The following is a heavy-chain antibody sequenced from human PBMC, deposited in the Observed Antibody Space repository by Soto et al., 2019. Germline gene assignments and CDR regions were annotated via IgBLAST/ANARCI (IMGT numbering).Heavy chain of an antibody. Sequence: QLQLQESGPGLVKPSETLSLTCTVSGGSVISGSYCWGWVRQPPGKRLEWLGTICYRGSTSYNPSLKSRVTISVDTSKIQFSLNLRSVTAADTALYFCARHPPYYDPVWGSYRTAYYCDHWGQGTLVTVSS. V-gene: IGHV4-39*01. CDR2: ICYRGST. CDR1: GGSVISGSYC. D-gene: IGHD3-16*02. CDR3: ARHPPYYDPVWGSYRTAYYCDH. J-gene: IGHJ4*02.